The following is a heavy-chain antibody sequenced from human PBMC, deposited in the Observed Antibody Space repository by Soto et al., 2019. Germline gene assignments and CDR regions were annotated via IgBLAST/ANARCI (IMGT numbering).Heavy chain of an antibody. V-gene: IGHV4-34*01. CDR1: GGSFSGYY. J-gene: IGHJ6*02. Sequence: SETLSLTCAVYGGSFSGYYWSWIRQPPGKGLEWIGEINHSGSTNYNPSLKSRVKISVDTSKNQFSLKLSSVTAADTAVYYCARDLRGRYSSSWYYYGMDVWGQGTTVTVSS. CDR2: INHSGST. CDR3: ARDLRGRYSSSWYYYGMDV. D-gene: IGHD6-13*01.